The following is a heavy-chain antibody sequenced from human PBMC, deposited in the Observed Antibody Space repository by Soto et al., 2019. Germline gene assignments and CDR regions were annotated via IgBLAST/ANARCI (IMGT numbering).Heavy chain of an antibody. CDR2: IWYDGSNK. CDR1: GFTFSSYG. D-gene: IGHD3-22*01. V-gene: IGHV3-33*01. Sequence: PGGSLRLSCAASGFTFSSYGMHWVRQAPGKGLDLLAVIWYDGSNKYYADSVKGRFTISRDNSKNTLYLQMNSLRAEDTAVYYCARDYDSSGYPRYYFDYWGQGTLVTVSS. J-gene: IGHJ4*02. CDR3: ARDYDSSGYPRYYFDY.